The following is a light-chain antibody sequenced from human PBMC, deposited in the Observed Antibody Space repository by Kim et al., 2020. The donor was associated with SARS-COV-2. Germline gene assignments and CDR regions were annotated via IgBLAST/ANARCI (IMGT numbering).Light chain of an antibody. J-gene: IGKJ1*01. CDR3: QQRSNWPPWT. Sequence: SPGERAPFSCRASQSVSSYLAWYQQKPGQAPRLLIYDASNRATGIPARFSGSGSGTDFTLTISSLEPEDFAVYYCQQRSNWPPWTFGQGTKVDIK. CDR1: QSVSSY. V-gene: IGKV3-11*01. CDR2: DAS.